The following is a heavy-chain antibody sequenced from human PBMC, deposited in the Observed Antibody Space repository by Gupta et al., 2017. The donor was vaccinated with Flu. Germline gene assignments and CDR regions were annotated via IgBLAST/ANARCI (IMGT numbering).Heavy chain of an antibody. J-gene: IGHJ3*02. V-gene: IGHV3-23*01. CDR1: GFTFTNYA. CDR2: GTGGGSNS. D-gene: IGHD1-1*01. Sequence: EVQLLESGGGLEQPGGSLGLSCATSGFTFTNYAMRWVRQAPGKGLEWVATGTGGGSNSYYADSVKSQFTISGDSSKKTVYLQMNSLRVEDTAIYYCAKGANWAFEIWGQGTMVTVSS. CDR3: AKGANWAFEI.